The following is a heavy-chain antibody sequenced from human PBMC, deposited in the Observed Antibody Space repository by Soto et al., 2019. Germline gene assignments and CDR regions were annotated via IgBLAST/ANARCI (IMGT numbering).Heavy chain of an antibody. V-gene: IGHV6-1*01. CDR1: GDSVSSNNIA. Sequence: SPTLSLTCAVSGDSVSSNNIAWNWLRQSPWRGLEWLGRTYYRSKWYNEYAVSVRSRITINLDTSKNQFSLQLNSVTPEDTAVYYCARGRWSTFDDWGQGAQGTVSS. D-gene: IGHD2-15*01. CDR2: TYYRSKWYN. CDR3: ARGRWSTFDD. J-gene: IGHJ4*02.